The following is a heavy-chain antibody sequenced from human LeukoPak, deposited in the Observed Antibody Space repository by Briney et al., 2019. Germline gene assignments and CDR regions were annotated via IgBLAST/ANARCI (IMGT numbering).Heavy chain of an antibody. V-gene: IGHV1-69*13. D-gene: IGHD1-26*01. CDR2: IIPIFGTA. CDR3: ARSPVGATDRTVGAFDI. J-gene: IGHJ3*02. Sequence: SVKVSCXASGGTFSSYAISWVRQARGQGLEWMGGIIPIFGTANSAQKFQGRVTITADESTSTAYMELSSLRSEDTAVYYCARSPVGATDRTVGAFDIWGQGTMVTVSS. CDR1: GGTFSSYA.